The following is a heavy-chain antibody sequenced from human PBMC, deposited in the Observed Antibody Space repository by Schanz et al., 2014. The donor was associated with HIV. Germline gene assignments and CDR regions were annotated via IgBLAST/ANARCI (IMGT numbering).Heavy chain of an antibody. J-gene: IGHJ3*02. CDR2: ISAGVGTA. CDR3: AIRTPMISFGAFDT. Sequence: EVQLVESGGGLVQPGGSLRLSCAASGFIFSSYSMNWVRQAPGKGLEWVSTISAGVGTASYADSVKGRFTISRDNSKKMLFLQMNRLRAEDTAVYYCAIRTPMISFGAFDTWGRGTMVTVSS. D-gene: IGHD3-16*01. CDR1: GFIFSSYS. V-gene: IGHV3-23*04.